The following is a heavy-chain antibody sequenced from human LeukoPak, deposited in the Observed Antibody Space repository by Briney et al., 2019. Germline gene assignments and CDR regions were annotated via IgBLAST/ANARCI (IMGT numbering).Heavy chain of an antibody. V-gene: IGHV1-8*01. J-gene: IGHJ6*02. D-gene: IGHD4-17*01. CDR2: MNPNSGNT. CDR3: ARGSHDYGDYWVDV. Sequence: ASVTVSCKASGYTFTSYDINWVRQATGQGLEWMGWMNPNSGNTGYAQKFQSRVTMTRNTSISTAYMELSSLRSEGTAVYYCARGSHDYGDYWVDVWGQGTTVTVSS. CDR1: GYTFTSYD.